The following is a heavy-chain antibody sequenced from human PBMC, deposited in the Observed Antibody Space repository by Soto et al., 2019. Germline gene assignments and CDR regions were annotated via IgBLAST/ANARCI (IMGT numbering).Heavy chain of an antibody. V-gene: IGHV3-23*01. D-gene: IGHD1-1*01. J-gene: IGHJ4*02. CDR3: AKRATTVPTPGNYFDS. CDR2: LTPGGTS. CDR1: GFSFSDYS. Sequence: EVQLLESGGGLVQPGGSLRLSCAASGFSFSDYSMTWVRQTPGRGLEWVSTLTPGGTSFYADSVKGRFTISRDNSKNTFSLQMHSLRAEDTALYYCAKRATTVPTPGNYFDSWGQGTLVTVSS.